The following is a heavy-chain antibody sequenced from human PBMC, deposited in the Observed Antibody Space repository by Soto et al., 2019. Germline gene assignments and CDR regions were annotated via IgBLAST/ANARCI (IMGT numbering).Heavy chain of an antibody. J-gene: IGHJ4*02. V-gene: IGHV3-23*01. CDR2: LSGSGFNA. CDR3: ARRTKTSSSSPDEHFDY. CDR1: GFTFSSYA. Sequence: GGSLRLSCAASGFTFSSYAMTWVRQAPGKGLEYVSTLSGSGFNAYYADSVKGRFTISRDNSKNTLYLQMNSLRVEDTAVYYCARRTKTSSSSPDEHFDYLGQGTLVTVSS. D-gene: IGHD6-6*01.